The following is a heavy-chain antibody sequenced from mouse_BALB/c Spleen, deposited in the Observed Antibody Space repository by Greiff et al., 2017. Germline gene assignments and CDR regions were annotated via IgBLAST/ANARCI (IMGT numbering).Heavy chain of an antibody. J-gene: IGHJ4*01. CDR1: GFAFSSYD. CDR3: AREGNPYYYAMDY. Sequence: EVKLMESGGGLVKPGGSLKLSCAASGFAFSSYDMSWVRQTPEKRLEWVAYISSGGGSTYYPDTVKGRFTISRDNAKNTLYLQMSSLKSEDTAMYYCAREGNPYYYAMDYWGQGTSVTVSS. D-gene: IGHD2-1*01. CDR2: ISSGGGST. V-gene: IGHV5-12-1*01.